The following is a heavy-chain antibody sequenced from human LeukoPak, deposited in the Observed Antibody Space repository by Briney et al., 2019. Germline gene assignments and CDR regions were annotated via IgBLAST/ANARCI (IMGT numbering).Heavy chain of an antibody. CDR3: AKSYVAYMAFDI. D-gene: IGHD2-15*01. J-gene: IGHJ3*02. CDR1: GFTFSSYG. Sequence: HPGGTLRLSCAASGFTFSSYGMSWVRQAPGKGLEWVSAISGSGGSTYYADSVKGRFTISRDNSKNTLYLQMNSLRAEDTAVYYCAKSYVAYMAFDIWGQGTMVTVSS. V-gene: IGHV3-23*01. CDR2: ISGSGGST.